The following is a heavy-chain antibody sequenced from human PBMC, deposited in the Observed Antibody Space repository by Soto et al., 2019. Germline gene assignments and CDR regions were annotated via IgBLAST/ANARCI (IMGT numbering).Heavy chain of an antibody. D-gene: IGHD2-8*02. V-gene: IGHV4-34*01. CDR1: GGTFSGYY. Sequence: SETLSLTCAVYGGTFSGYYWTWIHQPPGTGLEWIGEINHSGSTNYNPSLKSRVTISVDTSKNQFSLKLTSVTAADTAVYYCARDKITGLFDYWGQGTLVTVSS. J-gene: IGHJ4*02. CDR2: INHSGST. CDR3: ARDKITGLFDY.